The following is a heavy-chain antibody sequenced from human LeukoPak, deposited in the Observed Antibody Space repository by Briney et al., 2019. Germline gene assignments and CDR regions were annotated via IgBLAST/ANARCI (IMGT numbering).Heavy chain of an antibody. CDR2: IYYSGST. CDR1: GGSISSYY. D-gene: IGHD6-19*01. J-gene: IGHJ5*02. V-gene: IGHV4-59*08. CDR3: ARHSTSGWNWFDP. Sequence: PSETLSLTCTVSGGSISSYYWSWIRQPPGKGLEWIGYIYYSGSTNYNPSLKSRVTISVDTSKNQFSLKLSSVTAADTAVYYCARHSTSGWNWFDPWGQGTLVTVST.